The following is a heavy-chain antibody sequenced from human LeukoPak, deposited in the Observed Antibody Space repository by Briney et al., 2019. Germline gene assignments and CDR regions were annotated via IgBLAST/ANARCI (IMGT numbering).Heavy chain of an antibody. CDR3: ARDYLLPLAGTLAH. J-gene: IGHJ4*02. D-gene: IGHD6-19*01. CDR2: ISAYNGNT. Sequence: GASVKVSCKASGYTFTSYGISWVRQAPGQGLEWMGWISAYNGNTNYAQKLQGRVTMTTVTPTSTAYMELRSLRSDDTAVYYCARDYLLPLAGTLAHWGQGTLVTVSS. V-gene: IGHV1-18*01. CDR1: GYTFTSYG.